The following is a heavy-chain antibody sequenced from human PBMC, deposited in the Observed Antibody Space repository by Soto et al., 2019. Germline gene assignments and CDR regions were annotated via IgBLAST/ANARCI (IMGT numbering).Heavy chain of an antibody. V-gene: IGHV1-24*01. CDR3: ARVVRGVTADWFDP. CDR1: GYTLTELS. CDR2: IDPEDGET. Sequence: ASVKVSCKVSGYTLTELSMHWVRQAPGKGLEWMGGIDPEDGETIYAQKFQGRVTMTRDTSTGTAYMELRSLRSDDTAVYFCARVVRGVTADWFDPWGQGTLVTVSS. D-gene: IGHD3-10*01. J-gene: IGHJ5*02.